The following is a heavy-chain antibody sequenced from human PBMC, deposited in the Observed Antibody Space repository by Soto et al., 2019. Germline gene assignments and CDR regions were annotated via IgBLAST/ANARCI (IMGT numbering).Heavy chain of an antibody. CDR3: AKRSSSSTFDY. V-gene: IGHV3-23*01. CDR2: ISGSDDST. CDR1: GFAFSSYA. J-gene: IGHJ4*02. D-gene: IGHD6-6*01. Sequence: PGGSLSLCCAASGFAFSSYAMSSVRQAPGKGLEWVSVISGSDDSTYYADSVKGRFTISRDNSKNTLYLQMNSLRAEDTAVYYCAKRSSSSTFDYWGQGTLVTVSS.